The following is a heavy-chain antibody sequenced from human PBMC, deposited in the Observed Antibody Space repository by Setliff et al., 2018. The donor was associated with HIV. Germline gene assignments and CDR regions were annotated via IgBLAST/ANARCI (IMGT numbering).Heavy chain of an antibody. J-gene: IGHJ4*02. CDR1: GFTFSSYS. Sequence: GSLRLSCAASGFTFSSYSMNWVRQAPGQGLEWVSYISSSSSNIYYADAVKGRVSITRDNAKNTLYLQMNRLRAEDTAVYYCARDSGTTVGATRPGYWGQGTLVTVSS. D-gene: IGHD1-26*01. CDR2: ISSSSSNI. V-gene: IGHV3-48*04. CDR3: ARDSGTTVGATRPGY.